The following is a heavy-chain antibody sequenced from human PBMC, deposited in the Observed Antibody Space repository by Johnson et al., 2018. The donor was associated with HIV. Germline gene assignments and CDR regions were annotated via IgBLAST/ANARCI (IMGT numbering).Heavy chain of an antibody. J-gene: IGHJ3*02. CDR2: ISYDGANK. D-gene: IGHD1-1*01. V-gene: IGHV3-30*03. Sequence: VKLVESGGGVVQPGRSLRISCEVSGFTFSSYDMHWVRQAPGKGLEWVAVISYDGANKYYADSVKGRFTISRDNSKNTLYLQMNSLRAEDTAVYYCARDFVGGVPQGTFDIWGQGTMVTVSS. CDR1: GFTFSSYD. CDR3: ARDFVGGVPQGTFDI.